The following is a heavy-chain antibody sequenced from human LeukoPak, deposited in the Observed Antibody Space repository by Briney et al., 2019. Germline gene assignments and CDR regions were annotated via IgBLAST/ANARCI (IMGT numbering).Heavy chain of an antibody. J-gene: IGHJ3*02. CDR3: ARGAVADAFDI. Sequence: PGGSLRLSCAASGFTFSSYAMSWVRQAPGKGLEWVSYISSSGRSIYYADSVKGRFTISRDNPKNSLFLQMNSLRADDTAVYYCARGAVADAFDIWGQGTMVTVSS. CDR2: ISSSGRSI. CDR1: GFTFSSYA. V-gene: IGHV3-48*03. D-gene: IGHD6-19*01.